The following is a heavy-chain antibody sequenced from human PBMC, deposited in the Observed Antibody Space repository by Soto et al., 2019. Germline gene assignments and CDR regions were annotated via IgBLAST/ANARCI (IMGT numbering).Heavy chain of an antibody. Sequence: ASVTVSCKASGYTFTIYAMHWVRPAPGQRLEWMGWINAGNGNTKYSQKFQGRVTITRDTSASTAYMELSSLRSEDTAVYYCARKGRGTYYFDYWGQGTLVTVSS. CDR1: GYTFTIYA. CDR3: ARKGRGTYYFDY. CDR2: INAGNGNT. J-gene: IGHJ4*02. D-gene: IGHD1-1*01. V-gene: IGHV1-3*01.